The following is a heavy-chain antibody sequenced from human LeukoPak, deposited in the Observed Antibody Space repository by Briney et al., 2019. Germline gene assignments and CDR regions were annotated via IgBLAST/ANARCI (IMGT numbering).Heavy chain of an antibody. D-gene: IGHD2-15*01. CDR3: ARDRDYCSGGSCYPDAFDI. Sequence: SVKVSCKASGGTFSSYAISWVRQAPGQGLEWMGGIIPIFGTANYAQKFHGRVTITADESTSTAYMELSSLRSEDTAVYYCARDRDYCSGGSCYPDAFDIWGQGTMVTVSS. CDR2: IIPIFGTA. CDR1: GGTFSSYA. J-gene: IGHJ3*02. V-gene: IGHV1-69*01.